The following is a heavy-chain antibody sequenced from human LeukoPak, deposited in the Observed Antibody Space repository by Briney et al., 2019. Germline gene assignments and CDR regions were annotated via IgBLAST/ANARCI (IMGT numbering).Heavy chain of an antibody. Sequence: PSETLSLTCTVSGDSISSYYWSWIRQPPGKGLEWIGYIYYSGSTNYNPSLKSRVTISVDTSKNQFSLKLSSVTAADTAVYYCARGDSSSWYPLPYYYYGMDVWGQGTTVTVSS. CDR3: ARGDSSSWYPLPYYYYGMDV. CDR2: IYYSGST. D-gene: IGHD6-13*01. J-gene: IGHJ6*02. V-gene: IGHV4-59*01. CDR1: GDSISSYY.